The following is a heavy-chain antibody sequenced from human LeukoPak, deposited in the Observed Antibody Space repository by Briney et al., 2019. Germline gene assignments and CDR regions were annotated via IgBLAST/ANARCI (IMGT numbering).Heavy chain of an antibody. J-gene: IGHJ4*02. D-gene: IGHD1-26*01. CDR1: GFTVSSNY. CDR2: IYSGGTT. Sequence: GGSLRLSCAASGFTVSSNYMSWVRQAPGKGLEWVSVIYSGGTTYYADSVKGRFTISRDNSKNTLYLQMNSLRAEDTAVYYCGSGRRNSGSYYVFDYWGQGTLVAVSS. V-gene: IGHV3-53*01. CDR3: GSGRRNSGSYYVFDY.